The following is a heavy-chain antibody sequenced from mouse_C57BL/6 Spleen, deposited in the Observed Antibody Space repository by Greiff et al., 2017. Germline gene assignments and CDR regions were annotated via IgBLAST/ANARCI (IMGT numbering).Heavy chain of an antibody. J-gene: IGHJ4*01. Sequence: EVKLVESGGGLVKPGGSLKLSCAASGFTFSDYGMHWVRQAPEKGLEWVAYISSGSSTIYYADTVKGRFTISRDNAKNTLFLQMTSLRSEDTAMYYCARADYGSSRYYYAMDYWGQGTSVTVSS. D-gene: IGHD1-1*01. V-gene: IGHV5-17*01. CDR2: ISSGSSTI. CDR1: GFTFSDYG. CDR3: ARADYGSSRYYYAMDY.